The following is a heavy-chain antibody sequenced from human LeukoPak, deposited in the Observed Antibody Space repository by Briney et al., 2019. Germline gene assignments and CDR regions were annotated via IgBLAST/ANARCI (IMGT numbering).Heavy chain of an antibody. Sequence: LETLSLTCAVYGGSFSGYFWNWIRQPPGKGLEWIGEVNHSGGTNYNPSLKSRVTISLDTSKNQFSLKLSSVTAADTAVYYCARVAVSGINSRYEIDYWGQGTLVTVSS. CDR2: VNHSGGT. CDR3: ARVAVSGINSRYEIDY. CDR1: GGSFSGYF. J-gene: IGHJ4*02. D-gene: IGHD6-19*01. V-gene: IGHV4-34*01.